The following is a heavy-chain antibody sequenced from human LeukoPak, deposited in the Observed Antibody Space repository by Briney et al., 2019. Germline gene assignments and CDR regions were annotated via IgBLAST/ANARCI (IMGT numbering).Heavy chain of an antibody. CDR1: GGSISSYY. J-gene: IGHJ4*02. CDR2: IFYTGST. D-gene: IGHD3-10*01. CDR3: ARADYGSGTYNFDY. Sequence: SETLSLTCTVSGGSISSYYWSWIRQPPGKGLEWIGYIFYTGSTKYNPSLKSRVTISVDTSNNKFSLKLSSVTAADTAVYYCARADYGSGTYNFDYWGQGTLVTVSS. V-gene: IGHV4-59*01.